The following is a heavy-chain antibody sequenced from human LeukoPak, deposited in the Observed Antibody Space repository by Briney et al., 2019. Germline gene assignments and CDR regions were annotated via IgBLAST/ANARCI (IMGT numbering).Heavy chain of an antibody. CDR2: IFHSGGT. CDR3: ARHSWGGYYFDY. D-gene: IGHD3-16*01. Sequence: SETLSLTCTVSGGSISNYYWTWIRQPPGKGLEWIGYIFHSGGTDYNPSLKSRLTISTDTPKNQFYLKLSSVTAADTAVYYCARHSWGGYYFDYWGQGILVTVSS. V-gene: IGHV4-59*08. CDR1: GGSISNYY. J-gene: IGHJ4*02.